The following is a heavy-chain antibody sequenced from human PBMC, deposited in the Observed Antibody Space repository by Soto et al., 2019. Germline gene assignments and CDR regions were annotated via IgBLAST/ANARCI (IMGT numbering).Heavy chain of an antibody. D-gene: IGHD6-25*01. J-gene: IGHJ5*02. Sequence: SKTLSLTCTASGGSITSSSHFWGWVRQPPGKGLEWIGTIYFTGNTYYTPSLKSRLTMSIDTSKNEFSLRLNSVTAADTAVYYCAGQTFTIAAASYGRSNWFDPWGPGTLVTVSS. CDR1: GGSITSSSHF. CDR2: IYFTGNT. V-gene: IGHV4-39*01. CDR3: AGQTFTIAAASYGRSNWFDP.